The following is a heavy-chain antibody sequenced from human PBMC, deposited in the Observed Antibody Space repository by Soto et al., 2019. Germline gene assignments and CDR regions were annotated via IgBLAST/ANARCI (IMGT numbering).Heavy chain of an antibody. CDR2: ISYDGSNK. D-gene: IGHD2-2*03. J-gene: IGHJ6*02. Sequence: QVQLVESGGGVVQPGRSLRLSCAASGFTFSSYAMHWVRQAPGKGLEWVAVISYDGSNKYYADSVKGRFTISRDNSKNTLYLQMNSLRAEDTAVYYCARDLGYRSSTSCYYSGYYGMDVWGQGTTVTVSS. CDR1: GFTFSSYA. CDR3: ARDLGYRSSTSCYYSGYYGMDV. V-gene: IGHV3-30-3*01.